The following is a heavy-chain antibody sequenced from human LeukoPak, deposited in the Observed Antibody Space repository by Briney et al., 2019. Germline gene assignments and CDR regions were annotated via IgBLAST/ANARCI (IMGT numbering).Heavy chain of an antibody. V-gene: IGHV5-51*01. D-gene: IGHD6-19*01. Sequence: GESLKISCNGSGYSFTSYWIGWVRQMPGKGLEWMGIIYSGDSDTRYSPSFQGQVSISADQSISTAYLQWSSVKAADTAMYYCARREGGWYLDYWGQGTLVTVSS. CDR3: ARREGGWYLDY. CDR2: IYSGDSDT. J-gene: IGHJ4*02. CDR1: GYSFTSYW.